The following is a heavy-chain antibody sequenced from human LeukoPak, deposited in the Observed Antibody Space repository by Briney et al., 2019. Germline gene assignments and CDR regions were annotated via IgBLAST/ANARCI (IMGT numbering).Heavy chain of an antibody. CDR2: INHSGST. Sequence: PSETLSLTCAVYGGSFSGYYWSWIRQPPGKGLKWIGEINHSGSTNYNPSLKSRVTISVDTSKNQFSLKLSSVTAADTAVCYCARQGTYYYDSSGYYRGKLYYFDYWGQGTLVTVSS. V-gene: IGHV4-34*01. CDR1: GGSFSGYY. D-gene: IGHD3-22*01. CDR3: ARQGTYYYDSSGYYRGKLYYFDY. J-gene: IGHJ4*02.